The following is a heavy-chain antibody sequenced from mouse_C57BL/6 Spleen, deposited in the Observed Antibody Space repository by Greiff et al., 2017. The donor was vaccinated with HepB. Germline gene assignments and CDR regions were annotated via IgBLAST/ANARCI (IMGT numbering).Heavy chain of an antibody. J-gene: IGHJ3*01. CDR2: IYPGDGDT. CDR1: GYAFSSYW. CDR3: ASYSNRFAY. V-gene: IGHV1-80*01. Sequence: QVQLQQSGAELVKPGASVKISCKASGYAFSSYWMHWVKQRPGKGLEWIGQIYPGDGDTNYNGKFKGKATLTADKSSSPAYMQLSSLTSEDSAVYFSASYSNRFAYWGQGTLVTVSA. D-gene: IGHD2-5*01.